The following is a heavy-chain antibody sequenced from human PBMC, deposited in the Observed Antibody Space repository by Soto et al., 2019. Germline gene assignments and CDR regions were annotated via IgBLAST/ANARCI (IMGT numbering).Heavy chain of an antibody. V-gene: IGHV5-51*01. Sequence: PGESLKISCKGSVYSFTSYWIGWVRQMPGTGLEWMGIIYPGDSDTRYSPSFQGQVTISADKSISTAYLQWSSLKASDTAMYYCARHFYYDSSGYPYYFDYWGQGTLVTVSS. CDR2: IYPGDSDT. CDR1: VYSFTSYW. D-gene: IGHD3-22*01. J-gene: IGHJ4*02. CDR3: ARHFYYDSSGYPYYFDY.